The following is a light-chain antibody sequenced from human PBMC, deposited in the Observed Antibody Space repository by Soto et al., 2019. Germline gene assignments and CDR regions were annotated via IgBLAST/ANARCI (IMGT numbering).Light chain of an antibody. CDR1: QGISSN. CDR2: GAS. J-gene: IGKJ4*01. CDR3: QQLNSYPLT. V-gene: IGKV1-9*01. Sequence: DIQLTQSPSFLSASVGDRVTITCRASQGISSNLAWYHQNPGKAPKLLIYGASTLQSGVPSGFSGSGSGTESTLTIGSLQPEDFANYYCQQLNSYPLTFGGGTKVEIK.